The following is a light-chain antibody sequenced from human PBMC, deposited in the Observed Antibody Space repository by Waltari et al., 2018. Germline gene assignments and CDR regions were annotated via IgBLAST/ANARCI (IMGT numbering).Light chain of an antibody. J-gene: IGLJ2*01. CDR1: SSNIGSHN. Sequence: QSVLTQPPSASGTPGQRVTISCSGSSSNIGSHNIHCYPQLPGTAPKLLIYGNNQRPSGVPDRISGSKSRTSASLAISGLRSEDEADYYCAAWDDSLSGHVAFGGGTKVTVL. CDR3: AAWDDSLSGHVA. V-gene: IGLV1-47*01. CDR2: GNN.